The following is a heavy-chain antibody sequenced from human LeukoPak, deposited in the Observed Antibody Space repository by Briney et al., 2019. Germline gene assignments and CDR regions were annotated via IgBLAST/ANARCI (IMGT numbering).Heavy chain of an antibody. CDR3: ARDRGVQTYYYDSSGLGY. CDR1: GFTFSSYS. J-gene: IGHJ4*02. Sequence: PGGSLRLSCAASGFTFSSYSMNWVRQAPGKGLEWVSSISSSSSYIYYADSVKGRFTISRDNAKNSLYLQMNSLRAEDTAVYYRARDRGVQTYYYDSSGLGYWGQGTLVTVSS. D-gene: IGHD3-22*01. V-gene: IGHV3-21*01. CDR2: ISSSSSYI.